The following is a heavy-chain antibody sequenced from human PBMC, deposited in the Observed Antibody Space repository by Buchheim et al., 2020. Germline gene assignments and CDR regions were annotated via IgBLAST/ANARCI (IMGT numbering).Heavy chain of an antibody. Sequence: EVQLVESGGGLVQPGGSLILSCAGAGFNFSDTGLHWVRQASGKGLEWVGHSGDVPNSYATTYPASVTGMFTFSRDDSKNTAFLQMNSLKTEDTAVYYCVRHGYGMDVWGQGTT. J-gene: IGHJ6*02. CDR1: GFNFSDTG. V-gene: IGHV3-73*01. CDR3: VRHGYGMDV. CDR2: SGDVPNSYAT.